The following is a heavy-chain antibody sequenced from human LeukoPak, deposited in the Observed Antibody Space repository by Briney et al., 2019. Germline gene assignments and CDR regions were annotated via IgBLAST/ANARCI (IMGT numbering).Heavy chain of an antibody. Sequence: PGGSLRLSCAASGFTFSSYWMSWVRQAPGKGLEWVANIKQDGSEKYYVDSVKGRFTISRDNAKNSLYLQMNSLRADDTAVYYCAKVSSDWAPARWGQGTLVTVSS. J-gene: IGHJ4*02. CDR1: GFTFSSYW. V-gene: IGHV3-7*03. CDR2: IKQDGSEK. CDR3: AKVSSDWAPAR. D-gene: IGHD2-21*02.